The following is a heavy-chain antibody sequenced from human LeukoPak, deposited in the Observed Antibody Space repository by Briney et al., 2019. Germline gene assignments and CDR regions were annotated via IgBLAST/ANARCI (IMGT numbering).Heavy chain of an antibody. Sequence: GASVKVSCKASGGTFSSYAISWVRQAPGQGLEWMGGIIPIFGTANYAQKFQGRVTITADESTSTAYMELSSLRSEDTAVYYCARGNYGSGSEAAFDIWGQGTMVTVSS. V-gene: IGHV1-69*13. J-gene: IGHJ3*02. CDR2: IIPIFGTA. D-gene: IGHD3-10*01. CDR1: GGTFSSYA. CDR3: ARGNYGSGSEAAFDI.